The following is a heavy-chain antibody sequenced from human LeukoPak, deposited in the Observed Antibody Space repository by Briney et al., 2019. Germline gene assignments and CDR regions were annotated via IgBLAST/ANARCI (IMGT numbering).Heavy chain of an antibody. CDR3: AKEGVYCTNGVCSLDAFDI. J-gene: IGHJ3*02. D-gene: IGHD2-8*01. V-gene: IGHV3-9*01. CDR2: ISWNSGSI. CDR1: GFAFDDYA. Sequence: GGSLRLSCAASGFAFDDYAMHWVRQAPGKGLEWVSGISWNSGSIGYADSVKGRFTISRDNAKNSLYLQMNSLRAEDTALYYCAKEGVYCTNGVCSLDAFDIWGQGTMVTVSS.